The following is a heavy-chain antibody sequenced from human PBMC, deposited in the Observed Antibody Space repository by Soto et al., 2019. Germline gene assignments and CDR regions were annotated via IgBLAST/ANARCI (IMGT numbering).Heavy chain of an antibody. V-gene: IGHV3-23*01. CDR1: GFTFSSYA. D-gene: IGHD6-19*01. Sequence: PGGSLRLSCAASGFTFSSYAMSWVRQAPGKGLEWVSVISGSGGSTHYADSVKGRFTISRDNFKNTLYLQMNSLRAEDTAVYYCARDEGSGFLVPRDHWGQGSLVTVSS. CDR3: ARDEGSGFLVPRDH. CDR2: ISGSGGST. J-gene: IGHJ4*02.